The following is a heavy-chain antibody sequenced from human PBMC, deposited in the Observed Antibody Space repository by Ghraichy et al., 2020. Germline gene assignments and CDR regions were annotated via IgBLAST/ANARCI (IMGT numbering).Heavy chain of an antibody. CDR2: IYYSGDT. CDR1: GGSISSTYHY. V-gene: IGHV4-39*01. Sequence: ESLNISCSVSGGSISSTYHYWGWIRQSPGKGLEWIGSIYYSGDTYYNPSLKSRVTISVDTSKNQFSLKLSSLTATDAAVYYCANRVAVAVTGLNWFDPWGQGTLVTVSS. D-gene: IGHD6-13*01. J-gene: IGHJ5*02. CDR3: ANRVAVAVTGLNWFDP.